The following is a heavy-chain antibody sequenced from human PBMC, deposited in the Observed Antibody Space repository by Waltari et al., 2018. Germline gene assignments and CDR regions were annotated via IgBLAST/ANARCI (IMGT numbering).Heavy chain of an antibody. CDR3: ARGGGSSSEYYYYGMDV. J-gene: IGHJ6*02. Sequence: QVQLVQSGAEVKKPGASVKVSCKASGYTFTGYYMHWVRPAPGQGLEWMGWINPNSGGTNYAQKFQGRVTMTRDTSISTAYMELSRLRSDDTAVYYCARGGGSSSEYYYYGMDVWGQGTTVTVSS. CDR2: INPNSGGT. D-gene: IGHD6-6*01. V-gene: IGHV1-2*02. CDR1: GYTFTGYY.